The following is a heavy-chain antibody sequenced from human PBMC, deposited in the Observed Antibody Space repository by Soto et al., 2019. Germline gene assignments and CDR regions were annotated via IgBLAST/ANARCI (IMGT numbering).Heavy chain of an antibody. J-gene: IGHJ4*02. Sequence: EVQLLQSGGGLVQPGGSLRLSCEASGFTFSDFAMGWVRQAPGKGLEWASAIDGSDGTTFYAGSVKGRFTISRDNSRGTLYLQMNRLRAEDTALYYCAKYEGFNWNYVFDFWGQGVPVTVSS. D-gene: IGHD1-7*01. V-gene: IGHV3-23*01. CDR3: AKYEGFNWNYVFDF. CDR2: IDGSDGTT. CDR1: GFTFSDFA.